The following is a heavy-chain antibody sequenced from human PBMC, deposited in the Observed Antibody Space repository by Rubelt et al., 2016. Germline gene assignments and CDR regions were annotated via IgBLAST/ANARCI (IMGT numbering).Heavy chain of an antibody. CDR3: AKGYCSGGSCFFDY. CDR2: IYYRGST. CDR1: GGSISSSSYY. J-gene: IGHJ4*02. V-gene: IGHV4-39*01. D-gene: IGHD2-15*01. Sequence: QVQLQQWGAGLLKPSETLSLTCTVSGGSISSSSYYWGWIRQPPAKGLEWIGSIYYRGSTYYNPSLKSRVTISVDTSKNQFSLKLSSVTAADTAVYYCAKGYCSGGSCFFDYWGQGTLVTVSS.